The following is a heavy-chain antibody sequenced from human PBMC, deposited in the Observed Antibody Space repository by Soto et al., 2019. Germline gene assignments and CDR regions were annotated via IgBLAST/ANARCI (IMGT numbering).Heavy chain of an antibody. J-gene: IGHJ4*02. CDR2: INSDGTRI. CDR3: ARLRGGFDY. V-gene: IGHV3-74*03. Sequence: EVQLVESGGGSVQPGGSLRLSCAASGFTFSSYWMHWVRQAPGKGLVWVSRINSDGTRITYADSVKGRFTISRDNAESTLYLQMNSMRDEDTAVYYCARLRGGFDYWGQGAMVTVSS. CDR1: GFTFSSYW.